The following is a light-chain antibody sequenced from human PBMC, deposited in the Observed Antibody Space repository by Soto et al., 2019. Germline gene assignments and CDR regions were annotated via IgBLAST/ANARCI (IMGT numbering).Light chain of an antibody. CDR1: QTVRNNY. CDR2: DAS. V-gene: IGKV3-20*01. Sequence: EFVLTQSPGTLSLSPGERATLSCRASQTVRNNYLAWYQQKPGQAPRLLIYDASSRATGIPDRFSGGGSGTDFTLTISRLEPEDFALYYCHQYDNSPLTFGGGTKVEIK. CDR3: HQYDNSPLT. J-gene: IGKJ4*01.